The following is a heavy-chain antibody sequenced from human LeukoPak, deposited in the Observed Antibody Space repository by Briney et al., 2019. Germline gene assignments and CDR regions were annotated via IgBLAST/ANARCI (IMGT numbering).Heavy chain of an antibody. Sequence: ASVKVSCKASGYTFTVYYMHWVRQAPGQGVEWMGWINPNSGGTNYAQKFQGRVTMTRDTSISTAYMELSRLRSDDTAVYYCARVRFLEWVYGMDVWGQGTTVTVSS. CDR1: GYTFTVYY. J-gene: IGHJ6*02. D-gene: IGHD3-3*01. CDR2: INPNSGGT. CDR3: ARVRFLEWVYGMDV. V-gene: IGHV1-2*02.